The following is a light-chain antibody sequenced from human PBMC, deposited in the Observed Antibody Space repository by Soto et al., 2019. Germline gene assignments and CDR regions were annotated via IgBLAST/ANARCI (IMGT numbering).Light chain of an antibody. J-gene: IGLJ7*01. V-gene: IGLV2-11*01. CDR1: STDYGGYKY. CDR3: CSYAGGGV. CDR2: DVS. Sequence: QSALTQPRSVSGSPGQSVSISCAGTSTDYGGYKYVSWYQQHPGKAPKLMIFDVSERPSGVPDRFSGSKSGSTASLSIAGLQPEDEADYFCCSYAGGGVFGGGTQLTVL.